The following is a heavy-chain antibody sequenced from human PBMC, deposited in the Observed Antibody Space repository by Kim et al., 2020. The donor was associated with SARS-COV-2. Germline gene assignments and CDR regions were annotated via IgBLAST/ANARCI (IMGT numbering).Heavy chain of an antibody. V-gene: IGHV6-1*01. CDR1: GDSVTINSAA. CDR2: TYYRSKWYY. CDR3: AKRGGSYYDWFDP. J-gene: IGHJ5*02. D-gene: IGHD1-26*01. Sequence: SQTLSLTCAISGDSVTINSAAWIWIRQSPSRGLEWLGRTYYRSKWYYDYAGSVTGRIIINPDTSKNQFSLHLNSVTPEDTAVYYCAKRGGSYYDWFDPWGQGTLVTVSS.